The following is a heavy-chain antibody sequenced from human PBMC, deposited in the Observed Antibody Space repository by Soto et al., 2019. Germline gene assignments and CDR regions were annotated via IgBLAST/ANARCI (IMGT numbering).Heavy chain of an antibody. CDR2: IYYSGST. CDR1: GGSISSYY. J-gene: IGHJ3*02. Sequence: SETLSLTCTVSGGSISSYYWSWIRQPPGKGLEWIGYIYYSGSTNYNPSLKSRVTISVDTSKNPFSLKLSSVTAADTAVYYCATQYSSSSGNAFDIWGQGTMVTVSS. CDR3: ATQYSSSSGNAFDI. D-gene: IGHD6-6*01. V-gene: IGHV4-59*01.